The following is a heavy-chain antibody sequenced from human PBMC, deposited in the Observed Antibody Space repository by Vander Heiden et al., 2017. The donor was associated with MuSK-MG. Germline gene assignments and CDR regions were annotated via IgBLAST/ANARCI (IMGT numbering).Heavy chain of an antibody. Sequence: QVQLQESGPGLVKPSETLSLTCAVSGYSISSGYYWGWIRQPPGKGLEWIGSIYHSGSTYDNPALKSRVTISVDTSKNQCSLKLSSVTAADTAVYYCAESKDSGYDYGYWGQGTLVTVSS. CDR1: GYSISSGYY. D-gene: IGHD5-12*01. V-gene: IGHV4-38-2*01. CDR3: AESKDSGYDYGY. J-gene: IGHJ4*02. CDR2: IYHSGST.